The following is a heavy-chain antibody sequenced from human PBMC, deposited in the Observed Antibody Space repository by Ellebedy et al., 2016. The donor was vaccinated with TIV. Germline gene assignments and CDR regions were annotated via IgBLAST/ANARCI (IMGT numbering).Heavy chain of an antibody. CDR3: ARGSEYRGYVHKYYFDH. V-gene: IGHV3-48*04. Sequence: GGSLRLSCAASGFTFSTYSMNWVRQAPGKGLEWVSYISSSPTTTYYAGSVKGRFSISRDNLKNSLYLQMNSLRAEDTAVYYCARGSEYRGYVHKYYFDHWGQGTLVTVSS. CDR2: ISSSPTTT. CDR1: GFTFSTYS. J-gene: IGHJ4*02. D-gene: IGHD5-12*01.